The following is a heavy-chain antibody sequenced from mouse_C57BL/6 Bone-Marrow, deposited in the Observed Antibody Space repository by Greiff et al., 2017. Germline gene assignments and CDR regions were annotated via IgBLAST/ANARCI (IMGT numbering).Heavy chain of an antibody. CDR2: IHPNSGST. CDR3: ASATTVVADISLYYYAMDY. CDR1: GYTFTSYW. D-gene: IGHD1-1*01. Sequence: QVQLKQPGAELVKPGASVKLSCKASGYTFTSYWMHWVQQRPGQGLEWIGMIHPNSGSTNYNEKFKSKATLTVDKSSSTAYMQLSSLTSEDSAVYYCASATTVVADISLYYYAMDYWGQGTSGTVSS. V-gene: IGHV1-64*01. J-gene: IGHJ4*01.